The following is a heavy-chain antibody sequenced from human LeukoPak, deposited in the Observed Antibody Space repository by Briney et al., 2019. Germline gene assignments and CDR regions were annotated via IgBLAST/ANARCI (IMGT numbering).Heavy chain of an antibody. CDR1: GFTFSSYS. CDR2: ISGSGGST. CDR3: AKHLTMIVVVTFIDY. Sequence: PGGSLRLSCAASGFTFSSYSMNWVRQAPGKGLEWVSAISGSGGSTYYADSVKGRFTISRDNSKNTLYLQMNSLRAEDTAVYYCAKHLTMIVVVTFIDYWGQGTLVTVSS. V-gene: IGHV3-23*01. J-gene: IGHJ4*02. D-gene: IGHD3-22*01.